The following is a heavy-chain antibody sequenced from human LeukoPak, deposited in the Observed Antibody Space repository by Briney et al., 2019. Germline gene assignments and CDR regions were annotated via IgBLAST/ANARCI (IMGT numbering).Heavy chain of an antibody. D-gene: IGHD3-10*01. CDR3: ARGGYGPGSHYRY. J-gene: IGHJ4*02. CDR2: IDHTGSI. Sequence: PSETLSLTCAVNAGSFTGYYWSWIRQPPGKGLEGIGEIDHTGSISYNPSLRSRVTISVGTFKNQFSLKLRSVTASDRAIYYCARGGYGPGSHYRYWGQGTLVTVSS. V-gene: IGHV4-34*01. CDR1: AGSFTGYY.